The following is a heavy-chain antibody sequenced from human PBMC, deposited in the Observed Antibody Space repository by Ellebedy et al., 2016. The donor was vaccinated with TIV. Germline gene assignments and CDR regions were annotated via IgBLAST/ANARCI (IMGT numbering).Heavy chain of an antibody. CDR3: ASGGITIFGVDYNYGMDV. CDR1: GGSISSYY. V-gene: IGHV4-59*12. D-gene: IGHD3-3*01. J-gene: IGHJ6*02. CDR2: IYYSGST. Sequence: SETLSLTXTVSGGSISSYYWSWIRQPPGKGLEWIGYIYYSGSTNYNPSLKSRVTISVDTSKNQFSLKLSSVTAADTAVYYCASGGITIFGVDYNYGMDVWGQGTTVTVSS.